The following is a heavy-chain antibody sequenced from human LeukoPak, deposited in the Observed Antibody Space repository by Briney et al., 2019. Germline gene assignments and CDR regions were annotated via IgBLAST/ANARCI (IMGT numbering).Heavy chain of an antibody. V-gene: IGHV4-31*03. D-gene: IGHD6-6*01. J-gene: IGHJ3*02. CDR2: IYYSGST. CDR3: ARLRSSSSDIGPDAFDI. Sequence: PSQTLSLTCTVSGGSISSGGYYWSWIRQHPGKGLEWIGYIYYSGSTYYNPSLKSRVTISVDTSKNQFSLKLSSVTAADTAVYYCARLRSSSSDIGPDAFDIWGQGTMVTVSS. CDR1: GGSISSGGYY.